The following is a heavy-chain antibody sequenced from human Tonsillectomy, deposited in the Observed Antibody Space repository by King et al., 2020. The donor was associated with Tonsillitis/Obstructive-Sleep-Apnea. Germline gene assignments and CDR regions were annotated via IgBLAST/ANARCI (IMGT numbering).Heavy chain of an antibody. D-gene: IGHD5/OR15-5a*01. V-gene: IGHV3-9*01. J-gene: IGHJ6*03. CDR1: GFTFDDYA. CDR2: ISWNSGSI. Sequence: VQLVESGGGLVQPGRSLRLSCAASGFTFDDYAMHWVRQAPGKGLEWVSGISWNSGSIGYADSVEGRFTISRDNAKNSLYLQMNSLRAEDTALYYCAKDMSEKQYYYMDVWGKGTTVTVSS. CDR3: AKDMSEKQYYYMDV.